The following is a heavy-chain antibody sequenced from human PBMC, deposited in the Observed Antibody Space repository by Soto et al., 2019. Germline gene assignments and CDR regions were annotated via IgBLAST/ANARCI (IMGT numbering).Heavy chain of an antibody. D-gene: IGHD3-16*02. CDR2: IIPIFGTA. CDR3: ARGYVWGSYRTRDDAFDI. J-gene: IGHJ3*02. CDR1: GGTFSSYA. V-gene: IGHV1-69*06. Sequence: SVKVSCKASGGTFSSYAISWVRQAPGQGLEWMGGIIPIFGTANYAQKFQGRVTITADKSTSTAYMELSSLRSEDTAVYYCARGYVWGSYRTRDDAFDIWGQGTMVTVSS.